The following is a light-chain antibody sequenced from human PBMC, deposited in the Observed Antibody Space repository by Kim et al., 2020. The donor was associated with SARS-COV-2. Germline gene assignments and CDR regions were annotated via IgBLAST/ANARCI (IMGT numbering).Light chain of an antibody. CDR2: DVT. Sequence: GQSIPLSCLGTPRDVGGYNYVSWFQLFPGKAPRLLIYDVTKRPSGVPDRFSGSKSGNTASLTISGLQADDEAEYFCCSYTSSSSRVFGEGTQLTVL. J-gene: IGLJ2*01. CDR1: PRDVGGYNY. CDR3: CSYTSSSSRV. V-gene: IGLV2-11*03.